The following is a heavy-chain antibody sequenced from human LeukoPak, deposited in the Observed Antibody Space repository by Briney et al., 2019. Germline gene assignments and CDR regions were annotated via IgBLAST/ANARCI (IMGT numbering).Heavy chain of an antibody. J-gene: IGHJ5*02. D-gene: IGHD2/OR15-2a*01. CDR2: ISGGGLST. CDR3: ANFSDRNWFDP. V-gene: IGHV3-23*01. Sequence: PGGSLRLSCAASGFPFSSYAMSWVRQAPGKGLEWVSAISGGGLSTYYADSVKGRFTISRDNSKNTLYLQMNSLRAEDTAVYYCANFSDRNWFDPWGQGTLVTVSS. CDR1: GFPFSSYA.